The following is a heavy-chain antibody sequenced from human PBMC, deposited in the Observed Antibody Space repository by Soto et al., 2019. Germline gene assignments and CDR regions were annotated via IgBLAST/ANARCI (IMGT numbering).Heavy chain of an antibody. J-gene: IGHJ4*02. CDR1: GFTFSSYA. V-gene: IGHV3-23*01. D-gene: IGHD3-22*01. CDR2: ISGGGDNT. CDR3: AKDRAYSSGYYPFDS. Sequence: PGGSLRLSCAASGFTFSSYAMSWVRQAPGKGLKWVSSISGGGDNTYYADSVKGRFTISRDNSKNTLYLQMNSLRAEDTAVYYCAKDRAYSSGYYPFDSWGQGALDTVSS.